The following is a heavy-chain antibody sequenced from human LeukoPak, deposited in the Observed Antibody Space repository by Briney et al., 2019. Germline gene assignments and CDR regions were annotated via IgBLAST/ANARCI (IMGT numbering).Heavy chain of an antibody. V-gene: IGHV3-53*01. CDR3: ASLFEFGYGMDV. CDR2: IYSGGST. J-gene: IGHJ6*02. CDR1: GFTVSSNY. Sequence: PGGSLRLSCAASGFTVSSNYVSWVRQAPGKGLEWVSVIYSGGSTYYADSVKGRFTISRDNSKNTLYLQMNSLRAEDTAVYYCASLFEFGYGMDVWGQGTTVTVSS. D-gene: IGHD3-10*01.